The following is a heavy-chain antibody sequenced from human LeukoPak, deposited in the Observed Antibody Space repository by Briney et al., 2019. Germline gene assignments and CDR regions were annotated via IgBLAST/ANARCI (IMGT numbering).Heavy chain of an antibody. J-gene: IGHJ4*02. CDR2: ISSSRSTI. D-gene: IGHD4-11*01. CDR1: GFTFSSYS. CDR3: ARDLGSGVTTGPLDY. Sequence: PGGSLRLSCAASGFTFSSYSMNWVRQAPGKGLQWVSYISSSRSTIYYADSVKGRFTISRDNAKNSLYLQMNSLRDEDTAVYYCARDLGSGVTTGPLDYWGQGTLVTVSS. V-gene: IGHV3-48*02.